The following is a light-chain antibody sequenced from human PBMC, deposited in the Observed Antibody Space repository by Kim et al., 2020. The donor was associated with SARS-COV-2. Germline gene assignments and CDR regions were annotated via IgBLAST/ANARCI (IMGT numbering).Light chain of an antibody. CDR1: NIGSKS. V-gene: IGLV3-21*04. CDR3: QVWDTNSDHWV. CDR2: YNN. J-gene: IGLJ2*01. Sequence: SYELTQSPSVSMAPGGTATIPCGGKNIGSKSVHWYQQKPGQAPVLVIYYNNDRPSGIPERISGSSSGDSATLTISRVEAGDEADYYCQVWDTNSDHWVFGGGTQLTVL.